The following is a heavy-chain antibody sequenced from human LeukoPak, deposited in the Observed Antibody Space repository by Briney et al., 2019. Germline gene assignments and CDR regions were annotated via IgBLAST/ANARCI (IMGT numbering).Heavy chain of an antibody. D-gene: IGHD6-19*01. CDR2: ISDRGTT. Sequence: SETLSLTCTLSGGSISGITNYWVWIRQSPGKGLESIGRISDRGTTYYNSSLRSRVSISVDTSKNQFSLNVTSVTAADTAVYFCARLERQWLSLDYWGQGTLVTVST. CDR3: ARLERQWLSLDY. J-gene: IGHJ4*02. CDR1: GGSISGITNY. V-gene: IGHV4-39*01.